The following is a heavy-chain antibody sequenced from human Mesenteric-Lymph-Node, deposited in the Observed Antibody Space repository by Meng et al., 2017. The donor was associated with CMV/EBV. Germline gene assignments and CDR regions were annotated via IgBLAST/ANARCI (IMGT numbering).Heavy chain of an antibody. Sequence: GGSLRLSCTASEFTFSIYSMNWVRQAPGKGLEWVSAISGSGGSTYYADSVKGRFTISRDNSKNTLYLQMNSLRAEDTAVYYCAKKYQLLYQYFQHWGQGALVTVSS. D-gene: IGHD2-2*02. CDR3: AKKYQLLYQYFQH. V-gene: IGHV3-23*01. CDR2: ISGSGGST. J-gene: IGHJ1*01. CDR1: EFTFSIYS.